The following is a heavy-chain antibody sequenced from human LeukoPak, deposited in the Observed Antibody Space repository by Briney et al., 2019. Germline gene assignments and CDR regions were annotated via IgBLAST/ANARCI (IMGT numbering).Heavy chain of an antibody. CDR1: GFSFSNYA. Sequence: GGSLRLSCGASGFSFSNYAMSWVRQAPGKGLEWVSVISGSGSNTYYADSVKGRLTISRDNSKNTLYLQMNSLRAEDTAVYYCARDRTSGSPGPHWWGQGTLVIVSS. CDR2: ISGSGSNT. D-gene: IGHD3-10*01. CDR3: ARDRTSGSPGPHW. V-gene: IGHV3-23*01. J-gene: IGHJ4*02.